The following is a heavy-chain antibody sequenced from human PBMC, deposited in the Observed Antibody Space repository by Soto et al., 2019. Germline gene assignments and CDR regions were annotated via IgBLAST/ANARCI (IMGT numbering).Heavy chain of an antibody. D-gene: IGHD6-13*01. Sequence: QVQLQQWGAGLLKPSETLSLTCAVYGGSFSGYYWGWIRQPPGKGLEWIGEINHSGSTNYNPSLKSRVTISVDTSKNQFSLKLSSVTAADTAVYYCARAVLMGSGEQQLGPGYFDYWGQGTLVTVSS. CDR1: GGSFSGYY. J-gene: IGHJ4*02. CDR3: ARAVLMGSGEQQLGPGYFDY. CDR2: INHSGST. V-gene: IGHV4-34*01.